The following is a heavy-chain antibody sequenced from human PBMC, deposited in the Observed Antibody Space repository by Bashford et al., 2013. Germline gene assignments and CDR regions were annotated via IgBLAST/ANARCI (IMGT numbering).Heavy chain of an antibody. V-gene: IGHV4-4*07. CDR3: ARERLSDYYDSSGYRNLGVDY. Sequence: SETLSLTCTVSGGSINTYYWSWIRQPAGKGLEWIGRIYSSGTTTYNPSLKSRVTISVDTSKNQFSLRLTSVTAADTAVYYCARERLSDYYDSSGYRNLGVDYWGQGTLVTVSS. CDR2: IYSSGTT. D-gene: IGHD3-22*01. CDR1: GGSINTYY. J-gene: IGHJ4*02.